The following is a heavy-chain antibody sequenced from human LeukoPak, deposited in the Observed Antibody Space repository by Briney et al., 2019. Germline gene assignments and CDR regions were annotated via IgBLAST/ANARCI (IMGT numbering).Heavy chain of an antibody. J-gene: IGHJ4*02. Sequence: GGSLRLSCAASGFTFSSYAMSWVRQAPGKGLEWVSAISNNGGYTYYADSVQGRFTISRDNSKSTLCLQMNSLRAEDTAVYYCATSFDYWGQGTLVTVSS. CDR2: ISNNGGYT. CDR1: GFTFSSYA. CDR3: ATSFDY. V-gene: IGHV3-23*01.